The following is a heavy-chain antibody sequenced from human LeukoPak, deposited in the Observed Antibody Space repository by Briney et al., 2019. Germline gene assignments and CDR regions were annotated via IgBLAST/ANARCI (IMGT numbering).Heavy chain of an antibody. CDR1: GFTFSSFD. D-gene: IGHD3-22*01. CDR3: ATITSMRVVLIS. Sequence: PGGSLRLSCAASGFTFSSFDMTWVRQALEKGLEWVSTISVSATNTYYADSVKGRFTISRDNSKNTLYLQMNSLRADDTAVYYCATITSMRVVLISWGQGTLVTVSS. CDR2: ISVSATNT. V-gene: IGHV3-23*01. J-gene: IGHJ1*01.